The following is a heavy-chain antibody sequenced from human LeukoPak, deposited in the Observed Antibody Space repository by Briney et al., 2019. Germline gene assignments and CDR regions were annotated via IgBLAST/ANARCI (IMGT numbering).Heavy chain of an antibody. J-gene: IGHJ4*02. CDR3: ASCPWFGEDVGY. D-gene: IGHD3-10*01. CDR1: GGSISSYY. CDR2: IYCSGST. V-gene: IGHV4-39*07. Sequence: SETLSLTCTVSGGSISSYYWGWIRQPPGKGLECIGSIYCSGSTYYNPSLKSRVTISVDTSKNQFSLKLSSVTAADTAVYYCASCPWFGEDVGYWGQGTLVTVSS.